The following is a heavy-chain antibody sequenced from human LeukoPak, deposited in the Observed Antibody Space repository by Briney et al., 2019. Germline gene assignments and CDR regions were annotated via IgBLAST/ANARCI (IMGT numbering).Heavy chain of an antibody. Sequence: SVKVSCKASGFTFTSSAVQWVRQARGQRLEWIGWIVVGSGNTNYAQKFQERVTITRDMSTSTAYMELSSLRSEDTAVYYCARDGGLGVPAAIPRAYNWFDPWGQGTLVTVSS. CDR1: GFTFTSSA. V-gene: IGHV1-58*01. D-gene: IGHD2-2*01. CDR3: ARDGGLGVPAAIPRAYNWFDP. CDR2: IVVGSGNT. J-gene: IGHJ5*02.